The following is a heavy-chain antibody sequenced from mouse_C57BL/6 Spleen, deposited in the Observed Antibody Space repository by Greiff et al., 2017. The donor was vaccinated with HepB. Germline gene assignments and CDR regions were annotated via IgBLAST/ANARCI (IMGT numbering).Heavy chain of an antibody. Sequence: QVQLQQSGAELARPGASVKLSCKASGYTFTSYGISWVKQRTGQGLEWIGEIYPRSGNTYYNEKFKGKATMTVDKSSSTPYMELRSLTSEDSAVYFCARSKDYDDDLTWFAYWGKGTLVTVSA. J-gene: IGHJ3*01. CDR1: GYTFTSYG. CDR2: IYPRSGNT. D-gene: IGHD2-4*01. V-gene: IGHV1-81*01. CDR3: ARSKDYDDDLTWFAY.